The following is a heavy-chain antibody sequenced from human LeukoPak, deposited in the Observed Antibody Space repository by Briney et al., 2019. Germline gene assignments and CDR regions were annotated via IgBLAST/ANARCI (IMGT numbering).Heavy chain of an antibody. D-gene: IGHD5-24*01. CDR3: ARELVEMATIGGLDY. CDR2: IIPIFGTA. J-gene: IGHJ4*02. V-gene: IGHV1-69*05. Sequence: SVKVSCKASGGTFSGYAISWVRQAPGQGLEWMGGIIPIFGTANYAQKFQGRVTITTDESTSTAYMELSSLRSEDTAAYYCARELVEMATIGGLDYWGQGSLVTVSS. CDR1: GGTFSGYA.